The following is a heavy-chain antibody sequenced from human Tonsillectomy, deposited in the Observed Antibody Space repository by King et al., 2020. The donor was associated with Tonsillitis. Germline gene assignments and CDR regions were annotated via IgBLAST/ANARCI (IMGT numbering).Heavy chain of an antibody. CDR2: INSDGNST. J-gene: IGHJ4*02. CDR3: ARGDSGGTGH. D-gene: IGHD1-1*01. CDR1: GFSFSSYW. Sequence: EVQLVESGGGLVQPGGSLRLSCAASGFSFSSYWMHWVRQAPGKGLVWVSRINSDGNSTTYADSVKGRFTISRDNAKNTLSLQMNSLRAEDTAVYYCARGDSGGTGHWGQGTLVTVSS. V-gene: IGHV3-74*01.